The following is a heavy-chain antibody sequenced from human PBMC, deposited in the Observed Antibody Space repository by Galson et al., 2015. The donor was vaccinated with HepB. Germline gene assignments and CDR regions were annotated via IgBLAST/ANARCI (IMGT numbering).Heavy chain of an antibody. CDR2: INPSGGST. D-gene: IGHD3-10*01. CDR1: GYTFTSYY. CDR3: ARGPVWFGELLSYYYGMDV. V-gene: IGHV1-46*01. J-gene: IGHJ6*02. Sequence: SVKVSCKASGYTFTSYYMHWVRQAPGQGLEWMGIINPSGGSTSYAQKFQGRVTMTRDTSTSTVYMELSSLRSEDTAVYYCARGPVWFGELLSYYYGMDVWGQGTTVTVSS.